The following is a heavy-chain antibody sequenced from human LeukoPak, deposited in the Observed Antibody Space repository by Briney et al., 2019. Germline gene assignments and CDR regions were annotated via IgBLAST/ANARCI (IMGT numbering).Heavy chain of an antibody. J-gene: IGHJ4*02. CDR1: GYTFTGYY. CDR3: ARDMGSSWYELSHYFDY. CDR2: INPNSGGT. D-gene: IGHD6-13*01. Sequence: GASVKVSCKASGYTFTGYYMHWVRQAPGQGLEWMGWINPNSGGTNYAQKFQGRVTMTRDMSTSTVYMELSSLRSEDTAVYYCARDMGSSWYELSHYFDYWGQGTLVTVSS. V-gene: IGHV1-2*02.